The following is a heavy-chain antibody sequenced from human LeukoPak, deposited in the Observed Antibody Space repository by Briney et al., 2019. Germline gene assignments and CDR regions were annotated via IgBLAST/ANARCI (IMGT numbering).Heavy chain of an antibody. V-gene: IGHV3-74*01. CDR3: ARARVHYYDSSGYRYYYYYGMDV. Sequence: GGSLRLSCTASGFTFSSSWMHWVRQAPGKRLVWVSRINSDGSSTNYADSVKGRFTISRDNAKNTLYLQMNSLRAEDTAVYYCARARVHYYDSSGYRYYYYYGMDVWGQGTTVTVSS. CDR2: INSDGSST. CDR1: GFTFSSSW. J-gene: IGHJ6*02. D-gene: IGHD3-22*01.